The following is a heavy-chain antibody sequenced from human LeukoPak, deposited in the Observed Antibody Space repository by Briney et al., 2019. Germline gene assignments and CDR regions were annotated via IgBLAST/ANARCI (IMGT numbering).Heavy chain of an antibody. D-gene: IGHD1-26*01. CDR1: GFTFSSYS. V-gene: IGHV3-21*03. CDR2: ISSSSTYI. Sequence: GGSLRLSCAASGFTFSSYSMNWVRQAPGKGLEWVSSISSSSTYIYYADSVKGRFTVSRDNAKNSLYLQMNSLRAEDTAVYYCATAPAISLIVGATAHPNYWGQGTLVTVSS. J-gene: IGHJ4*02. CDR3: ATAPAISLIVGATAHPNY.